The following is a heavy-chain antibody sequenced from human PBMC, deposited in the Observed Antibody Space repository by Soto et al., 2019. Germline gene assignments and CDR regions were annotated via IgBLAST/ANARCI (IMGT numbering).Heavy chain of an antibody. CDR1: GGSFSGYY. V-gene: IGHV4-34*01. Sequence: QVQLQQWGAGLLKPSETLSLTCAVYGGSFSGYYWSWIRQPPGKGLEWIGEINHSGSTNYNPFLKSRVTISVDTSKNQFSLKLSSVTAADTAVYYCARGRSGLLWFGELFRGGMDVWGQGTTVTVSS. CDR3: ARGRSGLLWFGELFRGGMDV. D-gene: IGHD3-10*01. CDR2: INHSGST. J-gene: IGHJ6*02.